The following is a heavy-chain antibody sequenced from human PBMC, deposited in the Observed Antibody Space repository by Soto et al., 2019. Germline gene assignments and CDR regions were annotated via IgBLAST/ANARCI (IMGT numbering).Heavy chain of an antibody. Sequence: EVQLVESGGNLVQPGGSLRLSCAASGFRFSIYSMNWVRQAPGKGLEWSAYITSDTKTIKYADSVKGRFTISRDNGKNSVYLHMNSLRAEDTAVYYCARSVEGHFDYWGQGTVVTVSA. CDR1: GFRFSIYS. V-gene: IGHV3-48*01. J-gene: IGHJ4*02. CDR2: ITSDTKTI. CDR3: ARSVEGHFDY. D-gene: IGHD6-19*01.